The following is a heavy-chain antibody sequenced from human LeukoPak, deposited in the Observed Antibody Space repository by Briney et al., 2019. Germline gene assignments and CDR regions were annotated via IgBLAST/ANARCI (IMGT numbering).Heavy chain of an antibody. CDR1: GFTFSSYG. D-gene: IGHD1-26*01. CDR3: AKEGGVYSTPYYMDV. V-gene: IGHV3-21*01. J-gene: IGHJ6*03. Sequence: PGGSLRPSCAASGFTFSSYGMNWVRQAPGKGLEWVSSIGTSGSYIYYTDSVKGRFTISRDNAKNSLYLQMNSLRAEDTAVYYCAKEGGVYSTPYYMDVWGKGTTVTVSS. CDR2: IGTSGSYI.